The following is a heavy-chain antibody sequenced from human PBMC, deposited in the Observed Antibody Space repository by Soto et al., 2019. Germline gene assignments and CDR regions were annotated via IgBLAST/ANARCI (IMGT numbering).Heavy chain of an antibody. V-gene: IGHV3-23*01. CDR1: GFTFTNNA. CDR3: ATRRGGGVGYFDY. D-gene: IGHD3-16*01. J-gene: IGHJ4*02. CDR2: ITGSADTT. Sequence: GGSLRLSCAASGFTFTNNAMSWVRQAPGKGLEWVSTITGSADTTYQADSVKGRFTISRDNSRSTLYLQMNSLRVEDTAVYYCATRRGGGVGYFDYWGQGTRVTVSS.